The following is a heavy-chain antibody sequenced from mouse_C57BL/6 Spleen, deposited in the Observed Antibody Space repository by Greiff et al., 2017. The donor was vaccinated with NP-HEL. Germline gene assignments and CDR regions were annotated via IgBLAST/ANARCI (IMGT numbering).Heavy chain of an antibody. D-gene: IGHD1-1*01. J-gene: IGHJ2*01. CDR2: ISSGSSTI. CDR1: GFTFSDYG. V-gene: IGHV5-17*01. CDR3: ARQIPLFITTGHFDY. Sequence: VQLKESGGGLVKPGGSLKLSCAASGFTFSDYGMHWVRQAPEKGLEWVAYISSGSSTIYYADTVKGRFTISRDNAKNTLFLQMTSLRSEDTAMYYCARQIPLFITTGHFDYWGQGTTLTVSS.